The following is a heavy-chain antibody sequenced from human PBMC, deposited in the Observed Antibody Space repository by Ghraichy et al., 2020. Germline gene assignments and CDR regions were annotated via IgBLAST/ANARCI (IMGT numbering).Heavy chain of an antibody. Sequence: ASVKVSCKASGYTFTSYYMHWVRQAPGQGLEWMGIINPSGGSTSYAQKFQGRVTMTRDTSTSTVYMKLSSLRSEDTAVYYCAREPTPYCGGDCYSGYWGQGTLVTVSS. V-gene: IGHV1-46*01. CDR3: AREPTPYCGGDCYSGY. D-gene: IGHD2-21*01. CDR2: INPSGGST. CDR1: GYTFTSYY. J-gene: IGHJ4*02.